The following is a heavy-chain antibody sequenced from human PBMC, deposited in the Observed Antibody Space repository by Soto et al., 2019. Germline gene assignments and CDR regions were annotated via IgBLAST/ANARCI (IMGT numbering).Heavy chain of an antibody. CDR1: GFTFSSYW. J-gene: IGHJ3*02. CDR2: IKQDGSEK. V-gene: IGHV3-7*01. Sequence: GGSLRLSCAASGFTFSSYWMSWVRQAPGKGLEWVANIKQDGSEKYYVYSVKGRFTISRDNAKNSLYLHMNRLRAEDTAVYYCARDVDSSGYSDAFDIWGHGTMVTVSS. CDR3: ARDVDSSGYSDAFDI. D-gene: IGHD3-22*01.